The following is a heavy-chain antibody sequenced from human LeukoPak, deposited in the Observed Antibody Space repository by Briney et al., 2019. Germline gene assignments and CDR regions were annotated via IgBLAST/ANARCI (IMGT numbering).Heavy chain of an antibody. D-gene: IGHD3-10*01. CDR3: ARVTVLLWFGETSDYYYMDV. CDR1: GFTFSTYS. J-gene: IGHJ6*03. Sequence: PGGSLRLSCAASGFTFSTYSMNWVRRAPGKGLEWVSSISSSSSYMYYADSVKGRFTISRDNAKTSMYLQMNSLRAEDAAVYYCARVTVLLWFGETSDYYYMDVWGKGTTVTVSS. V-gene: IGHV3-21*01. CDR2: ISSSSSYM.